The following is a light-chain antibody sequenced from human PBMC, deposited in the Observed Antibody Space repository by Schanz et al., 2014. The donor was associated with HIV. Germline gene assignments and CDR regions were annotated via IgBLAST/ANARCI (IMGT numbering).Light chain of an antibody. Sequence: QSALTQPASVSGSPGQSITISCTGTTSDVGSYNLVSWYQQHPGKAPKVMIYEVSKRPSGVSNRFSGSKSGNTASLTIYGLQAEDEADYYCCAYSSSATVVLGTGTKLTVL. CDR2: EVS. J-gene: IGLJ1*01. CDR3: CAYSSSATVV. V-gene: IGLV2-23*02. CDR1: TSDVGSYNL.